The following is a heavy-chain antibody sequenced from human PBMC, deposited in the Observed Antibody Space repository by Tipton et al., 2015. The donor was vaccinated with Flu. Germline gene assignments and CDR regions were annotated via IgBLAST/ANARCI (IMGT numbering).Heavy chain of an antibody. Sequence: TLSLTCAVSGDSIRSDFFWAWVRQAPGKGLQWIGNIHHTGTTYYNPSLTSRVTISVDRSKNQFSLRLTSVTAADTAVHYCARAESSVWAGYYYGLDVWGQGTTVTVS. V-gene: IGHV4-38-2*01. CDR1: GDSIRSDFF. CDR3: ARAESSVWAGYYYGLDV. CDR2: IHHTGTT. D-gene: IGHD6-19*01. J-gene: IGHJ6*02.